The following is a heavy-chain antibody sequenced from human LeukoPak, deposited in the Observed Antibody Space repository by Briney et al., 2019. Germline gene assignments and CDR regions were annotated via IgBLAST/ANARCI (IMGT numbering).Heavy chain of an antibody. J-gene: IGHJ4*02. CDR2: IKSKTDGGTT. CDR1: GFTFRDYF. V-gene: IGHV3-15*01. Sequence: GGSLRLSCAASGFTFRDYFMSWIRQAPGKGLEWVGRIKSKTDGGTTDYAAPVKGRFTISRDDSKNTLYLQMNSLKTEDTAVYYCTTATCDYWGQGTLVTVSS. CDR3: TTATCDY.